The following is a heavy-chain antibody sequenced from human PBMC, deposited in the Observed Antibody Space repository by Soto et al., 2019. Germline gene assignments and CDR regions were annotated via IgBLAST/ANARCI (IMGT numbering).Heavy chain of an antibody. V-gene: IGHV4-30-4*01. J-gene: IGHJ6*02. CDR3: ARSVLSNQYDILTSGSGMDV. CDR1: GGSINSGDYY. D-gene: IGHD3-9*01. CDR2: IYYSGST. Sequence: PSETLSLTCTVSGGSINSGDYYWSWIRQPPGKGLEWIGYIYYSGSTYYNPSLESRVTISVDTSKNQFSLKLSSVTAADTAVYYCARSVLSNQYDILTSGSGMDVWGQGTTVTVSS.